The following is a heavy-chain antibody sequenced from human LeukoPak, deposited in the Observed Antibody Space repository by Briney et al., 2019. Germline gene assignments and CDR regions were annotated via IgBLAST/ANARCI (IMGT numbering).Heavy chain of an antibody. V-gene: IGHV6-1*01. CDR3: ARGPLRYFDY. CDR2: TYYRSKLYF. J-gene: IGHJ4*02. Sequence: SQTLSLTCAISGDIVSSNSTTWNWIRQSPSRGLEWLGRTYYRSKLYFDYAVAVKSRITINPDTSKNQFSLQLNSVTPEDTAVYYCARGPLRYFDYWGQGSLVTVSS. D-gene: IGHD4-17*01. CDR1: GDIVSSNSTT.